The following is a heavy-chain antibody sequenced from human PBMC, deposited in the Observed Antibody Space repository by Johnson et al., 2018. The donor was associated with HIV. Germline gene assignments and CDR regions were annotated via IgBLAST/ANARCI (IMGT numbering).Heavy chain of an antibody. CDR1: GFTVSNNF. CDR2: VYSGGNT. Sequence: VQLVESGGGLMQPGGSLRLSCVASGFTVSNNFMSWVRQAPGKGLEWVSIVYSGGNTYYTDSVKGRFTISRDNSKNTLYLQMNSLRAEDTAVYYCARVGASRFDAFHVWGQGTMVTVSS. V-gene: IGHV3-66*01. D-gene: IGHD3-16*01. J-gene: IGHJ3*01. CDR3: ARVGASRFDAFHV.